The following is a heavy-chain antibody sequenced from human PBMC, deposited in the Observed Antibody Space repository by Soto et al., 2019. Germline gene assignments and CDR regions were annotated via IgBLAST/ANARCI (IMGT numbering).Heavy chain of an antibody. D-gene: IGHD4-17*01. CDR3: ARGPDDSDVPRWDH. Sequence: QAQLVQSGAEVKKSGASVRVSCKASGYTLTNYGVTWVRQAPGQGLEWMGIINLRGGTTEYAHKFRGRVTVTGDTSTRTAYMELSSLRSEDTAVYFCARGPDDSDVPRWDHWGQGTLITVSS. CDR1: GYTLTNYG. J-gene: IGHJ4*02. CDR2: INLRGGTT. V-gene: IGHV1-46*01.